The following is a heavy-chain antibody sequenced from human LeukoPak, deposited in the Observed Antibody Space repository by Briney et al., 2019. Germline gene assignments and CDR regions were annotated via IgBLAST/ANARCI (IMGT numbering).Heavy chain of an antibody. CDR1: GFTFSSYS. Sequence: GGSLRLSCAASGFTFSSYSMNWVRQAPGKGLEWVSYISSSSSTIYYADSVKGRFTISRDTSKYTLYLHMNSLRAEDTAVYYCARDGDSGSYRWEAFDIWGQGTMVTVSS. V-gene: IGHV3-48*01. D-gene: IGHD1-26*01. CDR3: ARDGDSGSYRWEAFDI. J-gene: IGHJ3*02. CDR2: ISSSSSTI.